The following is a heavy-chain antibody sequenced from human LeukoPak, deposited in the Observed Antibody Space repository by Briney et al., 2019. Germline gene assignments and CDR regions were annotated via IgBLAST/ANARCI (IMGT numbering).Heavy chain of an antibody. D-gene: IGHD4-11*01. CDR3: ARETYSSPDY. CDR2: IGFDGSNK. J-gene: IGHJ4*02. CDR1: GFTFSSYA. V-gene: IGHV3-33*01. Sequence: PGRSLRLSCAASGFTFSSYAMHWVRQAPGKGLEGVAVIGFDGSNKYYADSVKGRFTVSRDNSKNTLYLQMNSLRAEDTAVYYCARETYSSPDYWGQGTLVTVSS.